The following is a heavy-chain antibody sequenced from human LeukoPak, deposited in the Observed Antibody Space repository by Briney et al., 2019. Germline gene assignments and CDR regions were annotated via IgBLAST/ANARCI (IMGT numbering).Heavy chain of an antibody. CDR2: IYYSGST. D-gene: IGHD1-26*01. CDR3: ARVENAVGATFGPWFDP. Sequence: SETLSLTCTVSGGSISYYYWSWIRQPPGKGLEWIGYIYYSGSTNYNPSLQSRVTISVDTSKNQFSLKLSSVTAADTAVYYCARVENAVGATFGPWFDPWGQGTLVTVSS. V-gene: IGHV4-59*01. J-gene: IGHJ5*02. CDR1: GGSISYYY.